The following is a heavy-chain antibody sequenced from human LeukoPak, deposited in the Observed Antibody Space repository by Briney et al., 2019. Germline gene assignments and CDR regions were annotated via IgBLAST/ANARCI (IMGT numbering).Heavy chain of an antibody. Sequence: GGSLRLSCAASGFTFSSYSMNWVRQAPGKGLEWVSSISSSSSYIYYADSVKGRFTISRDNSKNTLYLQMNSLRSDDTAVYYCARLEDGSSSFSVPDYWGQGTLVTVSS. D-gene: IGHD6-13*01. V-gene: IGHV3-21*04. CDR3: ARLEDGSSSFSVPDY. CDR1: GFTFSSYS. CDR2: ISSSSSYI. J-gene: IGHJ4*02.